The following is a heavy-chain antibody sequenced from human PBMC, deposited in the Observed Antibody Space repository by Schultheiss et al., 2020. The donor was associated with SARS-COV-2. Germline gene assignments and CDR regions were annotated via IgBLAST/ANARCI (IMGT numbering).Heavy chain of an antibody. D-gene: IGHD1-1*01. J-gene: IGHJ4*02. CDR1: GFTFSSYG. V-gene: IGHV3-33*01. Sequence: GGSLRLSCAASGFTFSSYGMHWVRQAPGKGLEWVAVIWYDGSNKYFADSVKGRFTISRDNSKSTLYLQMNSLRPEDTAVYYCARGQLDFDYWGQGSLVTVSS. CDR3: ARGQLDFDY. CDR2: IWYDGSNK.